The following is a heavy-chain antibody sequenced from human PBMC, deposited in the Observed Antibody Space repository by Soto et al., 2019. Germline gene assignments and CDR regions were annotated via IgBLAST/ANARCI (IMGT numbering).Heavy chain of an antibody. J-gene: IGHJ4*02. V-gene: IGHV1-8*01. CDR2: MNPNSGNT. Sequence: GASVKVSCKASGYTFTSYDINWVRQATGQGLEWMGWMNPNSGNTGYAQKFQGRVTMTRNTSISTAYMELSSLRSEDTAVYYCAITHYYDSSGYTLNFDYWGQGTLVTVSS. CDR3: AITHYYDSSGYTLNFDY. CDR1: GYTFTSYD. D-gene: IGHD3-22*01.